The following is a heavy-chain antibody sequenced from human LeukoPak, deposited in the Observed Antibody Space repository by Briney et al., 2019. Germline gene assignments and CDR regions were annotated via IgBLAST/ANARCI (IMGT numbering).Heavy chain of an antibody. V-gene: IGHV3-30*18. J-gene: IGHJ6*02. CDR3: GKGRDFWSGSYYYGMDV. Sequence: PGGSLRLSCAASGFTFGNYGMHWVRQTPGKGLEWVAVISCNGAEEYYVDSVKGRFTISRDNSKNTLYLQMNSLRDEDTALYYCGKGRDFWSGSYYYGMDVWGQGTTVTVSS. CDR1: GFTFGNYG. D-gene: IGHD3-3*01. CDR2: ISCNGAEE.